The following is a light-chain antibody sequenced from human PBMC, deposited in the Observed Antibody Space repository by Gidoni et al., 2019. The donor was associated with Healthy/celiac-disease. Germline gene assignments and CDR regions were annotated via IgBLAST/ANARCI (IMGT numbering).Light chain of an antibody. Sequence: SFSPTLPHSVAVSPGQTARITCSGDALPQQYAYWYQQKPGQAPVLVIYKDSERPSGIPERFSGSSSGTTVTLTISGVQAEDEADYYCKSADSSGTYRVFGGGTKLTVL. CDR2: KDS. V-gene: IGLV3-25*03. CDR3: KSADSSGTYRV. J-gene: IGLJ3*02. CDR1: ALPQQY.